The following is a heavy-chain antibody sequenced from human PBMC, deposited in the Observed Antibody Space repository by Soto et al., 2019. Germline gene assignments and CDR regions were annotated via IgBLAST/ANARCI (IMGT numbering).Heavy chain of an antibody. CDR1: GGSISTYY. D-gene: IGHD5-12*01. CDR2: IYYSGST. J-gene: IGHJ3*02. Sequence: SETLSLTCTVSGGSISTYYWSWIRQPPGKGLEWIGYIYYSGSTNYNPSLQSRVTISVDTSKNQFSLKLSSVTAADTAVYYCARGPLATPDDFFEIWGQGTMVTVSS. CDR3: ARGPLATPDDFFEI. V-gene: IGHV4-59*01.